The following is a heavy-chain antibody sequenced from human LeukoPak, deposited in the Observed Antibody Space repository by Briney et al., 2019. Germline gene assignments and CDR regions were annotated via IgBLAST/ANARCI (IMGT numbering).Heavy chain of an antibody. V-gene: IGHV3-30*03. CDR3: ASIASPTGGFDY. D-gene: IGHD6-6*01. CDR1: GFTFSSYG. CDR2: ISYDGSNK. Sequence: GRSLRLSCAASGFTFSSYGMHWVRQAPGKGLEWVAVISYDGSNKYYTDSVKGRFTISRDNSKNTLYLQMNSLRAEDTAVYYCASIASPTGGFDYWGQGTLVTVPS. J-gene: IGHJ4*02.